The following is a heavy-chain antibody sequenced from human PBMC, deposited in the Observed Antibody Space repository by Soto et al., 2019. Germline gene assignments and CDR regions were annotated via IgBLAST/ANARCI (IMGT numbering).Heavy chain of an antibody. CDR2: IIPIFGTA. J-gene: IGHJ5*02. Sequence: GASVKVSCKASGGTFSSYAISWVRQAPGQGLEWMGGIIPIFGTANYAQKFQGRVTITADESTSTAYMELSSLRSEDTAVYYCARREYYYDSSGYYYWFDPWGQGTLVTVS. CDR1: GGTFSSYA. V-gene: IGHV1-69*13. D-gene: IGHD3-22*01. CDR3: ARREYYYDSSGYYYWFDP.